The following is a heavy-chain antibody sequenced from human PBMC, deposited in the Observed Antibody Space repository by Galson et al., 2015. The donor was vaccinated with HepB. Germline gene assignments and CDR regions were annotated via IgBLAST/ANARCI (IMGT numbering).Heavy chain of an antibody. CDR3: AKVEYSYGHTLDY. V-gene: IGHV3-23*01. J-gene: IGHJ4*02. Sequence: SLRLSCAASGFTFSSYAMSWVRQAPGKGLEWVSAISGSGGSTYYADSVKGRFTISRDNSKNTLCLQMNSLRAEDTAVYYCAKVEYSYGHTLDYWGQGTLVTVSS. CDR1: GFTFSSYA. CDR2: ISGSGGST. D-gene: IGHD5-18*01.